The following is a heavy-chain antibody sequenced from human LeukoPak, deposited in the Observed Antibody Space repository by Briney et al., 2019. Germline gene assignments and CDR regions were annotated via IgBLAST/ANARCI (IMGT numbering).Heavy chain of an antibody. CDR1: GFTVSGNY. CDR3: ARRAGGYSHPYDY. D-gene: IGHD4-23*01. V-gene: IGHV3-53*01. J-gene: IGHJ4*02. Sequence: GGSLRLSCAVSGFTVSGNYMSWIRQAPGKGLAWVSLIYSDDTTLYADSVKGRLTISRDISKNTLYLQMSSLRAEDTAVYYCARRAGGYSHPYDYWGQGVLVTVSS. CDR2: IYSDDTT.